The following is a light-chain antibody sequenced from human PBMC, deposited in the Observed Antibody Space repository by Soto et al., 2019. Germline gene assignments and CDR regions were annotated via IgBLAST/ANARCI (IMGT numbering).Light chain of an antibody. CDR3: ATWDSSLSAVV. CDR1: SSNIGSNY. J-gene: IGLJ2*01. V-gene: IGLV1-51*01. Sequence: QSVLTQPPSVSAAPGQTVTISCSGSSSNIGSNYVSWYRQLPGTTPKLLIYYNNNRPSGIPDQFSCSKSGTSATLGITGLQTGDEADYCCATWDSSLSAVVFGGGTKLTVL. CDR2: YNN.